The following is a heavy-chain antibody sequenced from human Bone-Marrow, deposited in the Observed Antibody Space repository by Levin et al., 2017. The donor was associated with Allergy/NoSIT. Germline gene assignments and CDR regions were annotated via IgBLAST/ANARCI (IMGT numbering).Heavy chain of an antibody. CDR1: GFTFSTST. D-gene: IGHD3-3*01. V-gene: IGHV3-21*01. Sequence: GGSLRLSCAASGFTFSTSTMNWVRQAPGRGLEWVSSISSSSTYIFYADSVKGRFTISRDNAKNSLYLQMTSLRAEDTAVYYCARDRDLVFGVVSDFDYWGRGILVTVSS. CDR3: ARDRDLVFGVVSDFDY. J-gene: IGHJ4*02. CDR2: ISSSSTYI.